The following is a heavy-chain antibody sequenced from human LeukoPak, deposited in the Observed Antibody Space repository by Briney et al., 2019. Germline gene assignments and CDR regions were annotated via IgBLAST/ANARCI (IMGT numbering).Heavy chain of an antibody. Sequence: PSETLSLTCTVSGGSISSYYWSWIRQPPGEGLEWIGYTYYSGSTNYNPSLKSRVTISADMSKNQFSLKLSSVAAADTAVYYCARHGSGAFGFDIWGQGTMVTVSS. V-gene: IGHV4-59*08. D-gene: IGHD3-10*01. CDR2: TYYSGST. J-gene: IGHJ3*02. CDR3: ARHGSGAFGFDI. CDR1: GGSISSYY.